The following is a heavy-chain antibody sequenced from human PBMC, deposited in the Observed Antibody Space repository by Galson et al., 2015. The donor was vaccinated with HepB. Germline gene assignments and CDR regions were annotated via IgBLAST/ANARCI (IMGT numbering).Heavy chain of an antibody. V-gene: IGHV3-30*04. D-gene: IGHD6-6*01. J-gene: IGHJ4*02. CDR2: IAYDGDQK. Sequence: SLRLSCAVSGFTFRTHAMHWVRQAPGKGLEWVAGIAYDGDQKNYADSVRGRFTISRENSKNTLWLQMNSLRPDDTAVYYCAREVQLVGDFDYWGQGTLVTVSS. CDR3: AREVQLVGDFDY. CDR1: GFTFRTHA.